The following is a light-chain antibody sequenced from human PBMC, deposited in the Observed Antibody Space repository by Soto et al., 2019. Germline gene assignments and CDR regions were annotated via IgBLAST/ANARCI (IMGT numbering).Light chain of an antibody. J-gene: IGKJ2*01. CDR3: QQAGSSAYT. V-gene: IGKV3-20*01. CDR1: QSISSNF. Sequence: EIVLTQSPGTLSLSPGDRATLSCRASQSISSNFLAWYQHKPGQAPRLLIYGSSTRATGIPDRFSGSGSGTDFNLAINGLEPEDSAVYYCQQAGSSAYTFGQGTKLEIK. CDR2: GSS.